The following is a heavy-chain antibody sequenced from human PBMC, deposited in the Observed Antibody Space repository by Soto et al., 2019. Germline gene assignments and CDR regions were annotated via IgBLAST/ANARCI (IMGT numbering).Heavy chain of an antibody. J-gene: IGHJ6*02. D-gene: IGHD4-17*01. CDR1: GFTFSSYG. Sequence: QVQLVESGGGVVQPGRSLRLSCAASGFTFSSYGMHWVRQAPGKGLEWVAVIWYDGSNKYYADSVKGRFTISRDNSKNMLYLQMNSLRDEDTAVYYCAREPYGDYVLGMDVWGQGTTVTVSS. V-gene: IGHV3-33*01. CDR2: IWYDGSNK. CDR3: AREPYGDYVLGMDV.